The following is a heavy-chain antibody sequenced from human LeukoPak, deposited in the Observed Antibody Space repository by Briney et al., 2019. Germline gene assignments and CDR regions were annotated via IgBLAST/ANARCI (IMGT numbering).Heavy chain of an antibody. J-gene: IGHJ5*02. V-gene: IGHV3-21*01. CDR3: ARGGPHLAAATNWFDP. CDR1: GFTFSSYS. CDR2: ISSSSSYI. D-gene: IGHD6-13*01. Sequence: PGGPLRLSCAASGFTFSSYSMNWVRQAPGKGLEWVSSISSSSSYIYYADSVKGRFTISRDNAKNSLYLQMNSLRAEDTAVYYCARGGPHLAAATNWFDPWGQGTLVTVSS.